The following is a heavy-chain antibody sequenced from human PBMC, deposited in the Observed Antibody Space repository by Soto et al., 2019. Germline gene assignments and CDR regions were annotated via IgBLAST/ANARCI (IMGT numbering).Heavy chain of an antibody. V-gene: IGHV3-7*01. D-gene: IGHD1-26*01. CDR1: GFTFSNYY. J-gene: IGHJ4*02. CDR2: IKPDGSER. Sequence: GGSLRLSCAASGFTFSNYYMMWVRQAPGKGLEWVANIKPDGSERHYVDSVKGRFTISRDNAKNSLYLQMDSLRVEDTAVYYYANSHLNWVRGTIVIVSS. CDR3: ANSHLN.